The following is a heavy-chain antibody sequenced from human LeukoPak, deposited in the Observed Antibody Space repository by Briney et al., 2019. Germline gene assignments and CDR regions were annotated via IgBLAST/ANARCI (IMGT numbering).Heavy chain of an antibody. CDR2: IYYSGST. D-gene: IGHD1-26*01. V-gene: IGHV4-39*01. CDR3: ARPKTIVGATSAFDI. Sequence: SETLSLTCTVSGGSISSSSYYWGWIRQPPGKGLEWIGSIYYSGSTYYNPSLKSRVTIPVDTSKNQFSLKLSSVTAADTAVYYCARPKTIVGATSAFDIWGQGTMVTVSS. J-gene: IGHJ3*02. CDR1: GGSISSSSYY.